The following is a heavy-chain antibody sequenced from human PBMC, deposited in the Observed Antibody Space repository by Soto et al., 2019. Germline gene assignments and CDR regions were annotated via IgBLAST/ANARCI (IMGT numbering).Heavy chain of an antibody. CDR3: AKLSCTSSTCYFPGWFGP. CDR2: VYYSGSS. V-gene: IGHV4-31*03. Sequence: SKTLSLTCTVSGDSISGGASFWSWIRQPPGKGLEWIANVYYSGSSYYNPSLKSRLTISVDTTKNQFSLQLKSMTAADTAVYYCAKLSCTSSTCYFPGWFGPWGQGTLVTVSS. J-gene: IGHJ5*02. D-gene: IGHD2-2*01. CDR1: GDSISGGASF.